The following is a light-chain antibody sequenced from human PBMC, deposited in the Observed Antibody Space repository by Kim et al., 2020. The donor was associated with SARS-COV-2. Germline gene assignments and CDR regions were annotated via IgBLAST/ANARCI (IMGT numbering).Light chain of an antibody. CDR2: QDS. CDR3: QAWDSSTVV. V-gene: IGLV3-1*01. J-gene: IGLJ2*01. Sequence: SVFPGQTAGTICSGDKLGDKYSCWYQQKPGQSPVLVIYQDSKRPSGIPERFSGSNSGNTATLTISGTHAMDEAAYYCQAWDSSTVVFGGGTQLTVL. CDR1: KLGDKY.